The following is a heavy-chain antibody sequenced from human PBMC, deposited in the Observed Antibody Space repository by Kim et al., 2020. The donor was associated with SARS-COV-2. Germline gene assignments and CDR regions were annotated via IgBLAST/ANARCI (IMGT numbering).Heavy chain of an antibody. D-gene: IGHD3-9*01. J-gene: IGHJ4*02. CDR2: IYYSGST. CDR1: GGSISSSSYY. Sequence: ETLSLTCTVSGGSISSSSYYWGWIRQPPGKGLEWIGSIYYSGSTYYNPSLKSRVTISVDTSKNQFSLKLSSVTAADTAVYYCARERAHYDILTGYSGWGQGTLVTVSS. CDR3: ARERAHYDILTGYSG. V-gene: IGHV4-39*07.